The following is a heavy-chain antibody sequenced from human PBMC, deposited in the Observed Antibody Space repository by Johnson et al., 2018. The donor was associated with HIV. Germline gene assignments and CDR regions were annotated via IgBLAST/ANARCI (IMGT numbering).Heavy chain of an antibody. CDR1: GFTFDDYD. D-gene: IGHD2-2*01. Sequence: VQLVESGGGVVRPGGSLRLSCEASGFTFDDYDMSWVRQAPGKGLEWVSGIHWNGGSTGDADSVKGRFTISRDNSKNTLYLQMSSLRAEDAAIYYCARAGIAVLPAGAFDIWGQGTLVTVSS. J-gene: IGHJ3*02. V-gene: IGHV3-20*04. CDR2: IHWNGGST. CDR3: ARAGIAVLPAGAFDI.